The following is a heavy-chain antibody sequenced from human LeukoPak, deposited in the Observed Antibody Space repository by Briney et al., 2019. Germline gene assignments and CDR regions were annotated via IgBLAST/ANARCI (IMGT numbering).Heavy chain of an antibody. D-gene: IGHD6-19*01. CDR2: IYYSGST. CDR1: GGSISSGGYY. J-gene: IGHJ4*02. CDR3: ARDYEQWLVLCYFDY. V-gene: IGHV4-31*03. Sequence: SQTLSLTCTVSGGSISSGGYYWSWIRQHPGKGLEWIGYIYYSGSTYYNPSLKSRVTISVDTSKNQFSLKLSSVTAADTAVYYCARDYEQWLVLCYFDYWGQGTLVTVSS.